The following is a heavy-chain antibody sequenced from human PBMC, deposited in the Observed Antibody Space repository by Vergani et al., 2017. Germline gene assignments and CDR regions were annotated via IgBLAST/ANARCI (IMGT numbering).Heavy chain of an antibody. CDR1: GFTFSNSA. D-gene: IGHD1-26*01. CDR2: ISGPGLST. Sequence: VQLVESGGGLVQSGGSLILSCAASGFTFSNSAVSWVRQAPGRGLAWVSSISGPGLSTYYTDSVKGRFSISRDNSKNTVFLQMHSLRAEDTAIYYCARDMASGQGYWGQGTLVTVSS. CDR3: ARDMASGQGY. J-gene: IGHJ4*02. V-gene: IGHV3-23*04.